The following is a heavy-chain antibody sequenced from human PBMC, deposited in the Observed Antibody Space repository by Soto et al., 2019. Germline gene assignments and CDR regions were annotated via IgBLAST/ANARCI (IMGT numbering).Heavy chain of an antibody. CDR2: IIPITATA. V-gene: IGHV1-69*01. D-gene: IGHD2-2*01. J-gene: IGHJ6*02. CDR1: GGTFGSYA. Sequence: QVQLVQSGAEVKKPGSSVKVSCKASGGTFGSYAISWVRQAPGQGLEWMGGIIPITATANYAQKFQGRVTITADESTSTASMQLRSLRSEETAVYYCARSQGSSTSLEIYYYYYYGMDVWRQGTTVTVSS. CDR3: ARSQGSSTSLEIYYYYYYGMDV.